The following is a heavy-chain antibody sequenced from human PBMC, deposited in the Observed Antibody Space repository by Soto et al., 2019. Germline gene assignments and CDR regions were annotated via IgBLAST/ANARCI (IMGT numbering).Heavy chain of an antibody. J-gene: IGHJ4*02. V-gene: IGHV4-30-2*01. Sequence: QLQLQESGSGLVKPSQTLSLTCAVSGGSISSGGYSWNWIRQPPGKGLEWIGYISHSGSTYYSPAPKXRXTXXVDRSKNQFSLKLSSVTAADTAVYYCARGGLLPDYWGQGTLVTVSS. CDR2: ISHSGST. CDR3: ARGGLLPDY. D-gene: IGHD6-19*01. CDR1: GGSISSGGYS.